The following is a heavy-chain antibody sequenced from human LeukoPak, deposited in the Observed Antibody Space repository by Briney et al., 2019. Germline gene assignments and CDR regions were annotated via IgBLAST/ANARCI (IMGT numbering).Heavy chain of an antibody. J-gene: IGHJ4*02. D-gene: IGHD1-26*01. V-gene: IGHV3-23*01. CDR3: AVSGSYNPTPFDH. Sequence: SAISVSGDSTYYADSVKGRFTISRDNSKNTLYLQMNSLRAEDTAIYYCAVSGSYNPTPFDHWGQGTLVTVSS. CDR2: ISVSGDST.